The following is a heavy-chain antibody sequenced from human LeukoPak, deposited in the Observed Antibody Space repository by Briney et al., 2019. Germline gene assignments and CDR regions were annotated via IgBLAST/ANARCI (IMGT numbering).Heavy chain of an antibody. Sequence: SVKVSCKASGGTFSTLAFGWVRQAPGQGLEWVGGIIPIVGTTNNAQKFQGRVTITADESTTTVYMELSSLRSEDAAVYYCARDSGSGNNDYWGQGTLVTVSS. D-gene: IGHD1-26*01. CDR2: IIPIVGTT. V-gene: IGHV1-69*13. CDR1: GGTFSTLA. CDR3: ARDSGSGNNDY. J-gene: IGHJ4*02.